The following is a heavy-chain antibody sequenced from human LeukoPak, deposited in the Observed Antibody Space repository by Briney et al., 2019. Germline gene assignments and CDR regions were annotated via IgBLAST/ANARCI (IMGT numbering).Heavy chain of an antibody. D-gene: IGHD3-3*01. CDR2: ISGSGGST. J-gene: IGHJ4*02. CDR3: AKVPYITIFGVVIIQGGYFDY. Sequence: PGGSLRLSCAASGFTFSSYAMSWVCQAPGKGLEWVSAISGSGGSTYYADSVKGGFTISRDNSKNTLYLQMNSLRAEDTAVYYCAKVPYITIFGVVIIQGGYFDYWGQGTLVTVSS. CDR1: GFTFSSYA. V-gene: IGHV3-23*01.